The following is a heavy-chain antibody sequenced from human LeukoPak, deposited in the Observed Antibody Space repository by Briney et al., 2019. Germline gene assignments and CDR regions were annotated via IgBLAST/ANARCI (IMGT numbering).Heavy chain of an antibody. Sequence: ASVKVSCKASGYTFTSYYMHWVRQAPGQGLEWMGIINPSGGSTSYAQKFQGRVTMTRDMSTSTVYMELSSLRSEDTAVYYCARNAGIAAAGTSAFDIWGQGTMVTVSS. V-gene: IGHV1-46*01. D-gene: IGHD6-13*01. CDR1: GYTFTSYY. J-gene: IGHJ3*02. CDR2: INPSGGST. CDR3: ARNAGIAAAGTSAFDI.